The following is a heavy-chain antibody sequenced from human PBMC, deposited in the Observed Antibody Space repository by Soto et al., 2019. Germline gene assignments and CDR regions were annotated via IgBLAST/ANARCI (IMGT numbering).Heavy chain of an antibody. V-gene: IGHV1-3*01. CDR3: ALPPIAVAGKVGDY. CDR1: GYTFTSYA. D-gene: IGHD6-19*01. CDR2: INAGNGNT. Sequence: ASVKVSCKASGYTFTSYAMHWVRQAPGQRLEWMGWINAGNGNTKYSQKFQGRVTVTRDTSASTAYMELSSLRSEDTAVYYCALPPIAVAGKVGDYWGQGTLVTVSS. J-gene: IGHJ4*02.